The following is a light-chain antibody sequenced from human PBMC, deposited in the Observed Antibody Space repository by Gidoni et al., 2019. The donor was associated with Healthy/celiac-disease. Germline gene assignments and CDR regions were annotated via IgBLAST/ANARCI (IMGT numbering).Light chain of an antibody. CDR1: QSVSSY. Sequence: EIVLTQSPATLSLSPGERATLSCRASQSVSSYLAWYQQKPGQAPRLLIYDASNRATGIPARFSGSGSGTDFTLTISSLEPEDFAVDYCQQRTNWPPALTFXGXTKVEIK. CDR2: DAS. V-gene: IGKV3-11*01. CDR3: QQRTNWPPALT. J-gene: IGKJ4*01.